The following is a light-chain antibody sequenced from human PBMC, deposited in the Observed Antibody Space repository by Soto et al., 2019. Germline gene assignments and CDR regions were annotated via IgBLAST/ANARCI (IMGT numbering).Light chain of an antibody. CDR3: QQYVAPPPYT. V-gene: IGKV3-20*01. CDR1: QSVANSY. CDR2: AAS. Sequence: EIVLTQSPGTRSLSPGERATLSCRASQSVANSYLAWYQQKPGQAPRLLIYAASSRATGIPDRFAGSVSGTDFTLSISRLEPEDFAVYYCQQYVAPPPYTFGQGTRLEIK. J-gene: IGKJ2*01.